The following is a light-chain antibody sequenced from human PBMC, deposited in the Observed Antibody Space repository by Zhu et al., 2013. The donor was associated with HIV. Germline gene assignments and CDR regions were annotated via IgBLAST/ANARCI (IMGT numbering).Light chain of an antibody. V-gene: IGLV2-8*01. CDR1: SSDVGGYNY. J-gene: IGLJ1*01. CDR2: EVN. Sequence: QSALTQPPSASGSPGQSVTISCTGTSSDVGGYNYVSWYQQHPGKAPKLMIYEVNKRPSGVPERFSGSKSGNTASLTVSGLQPEDEADYYCSSYTSSSSYVFGTGTKVTVL. CDR3: SSYTSSSSYV.